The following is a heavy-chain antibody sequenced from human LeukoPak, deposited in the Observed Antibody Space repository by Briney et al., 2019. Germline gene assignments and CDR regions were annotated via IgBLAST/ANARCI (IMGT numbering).Heavy chain of an antibody. CDR3: ARLEQWLVKNFDY. D-gene: IGHD6-19*01. CDR1: GYTFTGYY. V-gene: IGHV1-2*02. CDR2: INPNSGGT. Sequence: ASVKVSCKASGYTFTGYYMHWVRQAPGQGLEWMGWINPNSGGTNYAQKFQGRVTMTRDTSISTAYMELRSLRSDDTAVYYCARLEQWLVKNFDYWGQGTLVTVSS. J-gene: IGHJ4*02.